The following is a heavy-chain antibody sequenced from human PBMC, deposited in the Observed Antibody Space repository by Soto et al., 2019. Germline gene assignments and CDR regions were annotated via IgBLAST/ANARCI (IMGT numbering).Heavy chain of an antibody. D-gene: IGHD5-18*01. J-gene: IGHJ6*02. CDR1: GGSISSYY. CDR2: IYYSGST. V-gene: IGHV4-59*01. CDR3: ARDSAPYSYGYSYLGRNYYYYGMDV. Sequence: SETLSLTCTVSGGSISSYYWSWIRQPPGKGLEWIGYIYYSGSTNYNPSLKSRVTISVDTSKNQFSLKLSSVTAADKAVYYCARDSAPYSYGYSYLGRNYYYYGMDVWAQGTTVTVSS.